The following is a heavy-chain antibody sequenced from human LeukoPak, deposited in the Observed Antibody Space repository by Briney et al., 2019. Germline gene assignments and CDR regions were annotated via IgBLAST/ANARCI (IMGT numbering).Heavy chain of an antibody. CDR3: ARELRLLWFGEFPNGFDP. CDR1: GGSISSSSYY. D-gene: IGHD3-10*01. J-gene: IGHJ5*02. CDR2: IYYSGST. V-gene: IGHV4-39*07. Sequence: SETLSLTCTVSGGSISSSSYYWGWIRQPPGKGLEWIGSIYYSGSTYYNPSLKSRVTISVDTSKNQFSLKLSSVTAADTAVYYCARELRLLWFGEFPNGFDPWGQGTLVTVSS.